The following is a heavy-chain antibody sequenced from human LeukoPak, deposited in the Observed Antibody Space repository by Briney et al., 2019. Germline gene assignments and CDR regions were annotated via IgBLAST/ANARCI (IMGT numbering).Heavy chain of an antibody. J-gene: IGHJ4*02. CDR1: GGSIISGDYY. D-gene: IGHD4-17*01. CDR3: ARLPTQWATVTGIDF. CDR2: MYYSGST. Sequence: SETPSLTCTVSGGSIISGDYYWTWIRQSPGKGLEWIAYMYYSGSTYYNPSLKGRITISIDTSNNRFSLRLTSVTAADTAVYYCARLPTQWATVTGIDFWGQGTLVTVSS. V-gene: IGHV4-30-4*01.